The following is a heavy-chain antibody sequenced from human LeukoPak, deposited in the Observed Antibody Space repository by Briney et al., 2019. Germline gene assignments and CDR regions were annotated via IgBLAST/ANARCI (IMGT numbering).Heavy chain of an antibody. D-gene: IGHD5-18*01. CDR3: ASVDTAMVGSIDY. J-gene: IGHJ4*02. V-gene: IGHV4-39*01. CDR2: IHYSGST. CDR1: GGSISSSTYY. Sequence: SETLSLTCTVSGGSISSSTYYWGWIRQPPGKGLEWIGTIHYSGSTYYNPSLKSRVTISVDTSKNQFSLKLSSVTAADTAVYYCASVDTAMVGSIDYWGQGTLVTVSS.